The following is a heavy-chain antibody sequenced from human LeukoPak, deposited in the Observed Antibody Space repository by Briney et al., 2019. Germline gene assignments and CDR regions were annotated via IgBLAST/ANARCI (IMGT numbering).Heavy chain of an antibody. V-gene: IGHV3-66*01. CDR2: MYKGGST. J-gene: IGHJ4*02. D-gene: IGHD1-7*01. Sequence: PGGSLRLSCAASGFTVSSNHMSWVRQAQGKGLEWVSVMYKGGSTYYADSVKGRFTISRDNSKNSLYLQMNSLRAEDTAVYYCAREMGWNYGDYWGQGTLVTVSS. CDR1: GFTVSSNH. CDR3: AREMGWNYGDY.